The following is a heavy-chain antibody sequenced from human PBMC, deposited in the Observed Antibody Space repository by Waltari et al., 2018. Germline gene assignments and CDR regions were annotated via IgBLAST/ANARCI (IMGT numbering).Heavy chain of an antibody. D-gene: IGHD6-6*01. CDR1: GFTFRRYR. J-gene: IGHJ4*02. Sequence: EVQLVESGGGLVKPGGSLRPPCAASGFTFRRYRMNWVRQAPGKGLEWVSSISSSSSYIYYADSVKGRCTISRDNAKNSLYLQMNSLRAEETAVYYCARQYSSSSAFDYWGQGTLVTVSS. V-gene: IGHV3-21*01. CDR2: ISSSSSYI. CDR3: ARQYSSSSAFDY.